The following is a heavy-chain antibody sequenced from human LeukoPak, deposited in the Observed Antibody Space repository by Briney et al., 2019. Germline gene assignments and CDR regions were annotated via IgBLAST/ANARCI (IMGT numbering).Heavy chain of an antibody. CDR1: GFTFSSYW. D-gene: IGHD6-19*01. Sequence: GGSLRLSCAASGFTFSSYWMHWVRQAAGKGLEWVSAISGSGTSTFYADSVKGRFTISRDNSKNTLYLQMNSLRAEDAAVYYCAKDVVAGTAGFDYWGQGTLVTVSS. CDR2: ISGSGTST. J-gene: IGHJ4*02. CDR3: AKDVVAGTAGFDY. V-gene: IGHV3-23*01.